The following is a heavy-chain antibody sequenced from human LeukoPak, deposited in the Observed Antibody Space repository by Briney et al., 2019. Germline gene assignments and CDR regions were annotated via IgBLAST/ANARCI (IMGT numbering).Heavy chain of an antibody. J-gene: IGHJ5*01. CDR2: ISYDGTTE. D-gene: IGHD1-1*01. CDR1: GFWVSDVG. CDR3: ARDRGTRQVWNWFDS. V-gene: IGHV3-33*05. Sequence: GGSRRLSCAKSGFWVSDVGMDWIRIAPRKGLEWVAVISYDGTTENYGDSVKGRFTISRDNSKNTLYLQMNSLRADDTAVYYCARDRGTRQVWNWFDSCARGPLVTVSS.